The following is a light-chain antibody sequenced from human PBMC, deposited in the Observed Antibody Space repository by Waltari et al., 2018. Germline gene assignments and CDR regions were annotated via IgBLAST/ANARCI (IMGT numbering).Light chain of an antibody. CDR2: DVT. Sequence: QSALTQPASVSGSPGQSITISCTGSHSDVGGDDAVSWYQDHPGQAPKVIIYDVTNRPSGVSDRFSGSKSGNTAALTISGLQPEDEATYYGSAQSRNSVVIFGGGTKLTVL. J-gene: IGLJ2*01. V-gene: IGLV2-14*03. CDR3: SAQSRNSVVI. CDR1: HSDVGGDDA.